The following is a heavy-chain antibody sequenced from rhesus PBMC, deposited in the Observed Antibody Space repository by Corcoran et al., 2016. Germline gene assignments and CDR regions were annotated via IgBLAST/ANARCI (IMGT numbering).Heavy chain of an antibody. D-gene: IGHD6-25*01. CDR2: IYGSGSST. J-gene: IGHJ6*01. CDR3: ASDRGGGRLDS. CDR1: GYSISSGYY. V-gene: IGHV4S11*01. Sequence: QVQLQESGPGLVKPSETLSLTCAVSGYSISSGYYWGWIRQAPGKGLEWIGYIYGSGSSTNYNPALKSRGTLSVDTSKNQLSLKRSSVTAADTAVYYCASDRGGGRLDSWGQGVVVTVSS.